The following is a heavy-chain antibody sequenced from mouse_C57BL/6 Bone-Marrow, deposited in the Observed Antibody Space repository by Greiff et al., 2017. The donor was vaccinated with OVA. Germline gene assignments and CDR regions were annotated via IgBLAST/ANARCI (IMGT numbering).Heavy chain of an antibody. J-gene: IGHJ4*01. Sequence: EVHLVESGEGLVKPGGSLKLSCAASGFTFSSYAMSWVRQTPEKRLEWVAYISSGGDYIYYADTVKGIFTISRDNARNTLYLQMSSLKSEDTAMYYCTNYYGSLYAMDYWGQGTSVTVSS. V-gene: IGHV5-9-1*02. CDR3: TNYYGSLYAMDY. D-gene: IGHD1-1*01. CDR1: GFTFSSYA. CDR2: ISSGGDYI.